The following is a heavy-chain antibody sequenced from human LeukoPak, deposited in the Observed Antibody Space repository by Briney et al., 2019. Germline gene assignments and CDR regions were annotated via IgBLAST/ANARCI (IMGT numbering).Heavy chain of an antibody. Sequence: PGGSLRLSCAASGFAFSSYEMNWVRQAPGKGLEWVSAISNGGGTTKSADSVEGRFTISRDNSENTLYLQMNSLRAEDTAVYYCAKASVAATAFYYFDSWGQGTLVTVSS. CDR1: GFAFSSYE. D-gene: IGHD6-19*01. J-gene: IGHJ4*02. V-gene: IGHV3-23*01. CDR2: ISNGGGTT. CDR3: AKASVAATAFYYFDS.